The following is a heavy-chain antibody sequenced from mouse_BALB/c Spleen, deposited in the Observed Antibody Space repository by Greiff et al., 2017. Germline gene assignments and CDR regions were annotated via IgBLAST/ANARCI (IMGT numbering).Heavy chain of an antibody. Sequence: QVQLKESGPGLVAPSQSLSITCTVSGFSLTSYGVHWVRQPPGKGLEWLGVIWAGGSTNYNSALMSRLSISKDNSKSQVFLKMNSLQTDDTAMYYCARALLRSHFDYWGQGTTLTVSS. D-gene: IGHD1-1*01. V-gene: IGHV2-9*02. CDR2: IWAGGST. CDR1: GFSLTSYG. J-gene: IGHJ2*01. CDR3: ARALLRSHFDY.